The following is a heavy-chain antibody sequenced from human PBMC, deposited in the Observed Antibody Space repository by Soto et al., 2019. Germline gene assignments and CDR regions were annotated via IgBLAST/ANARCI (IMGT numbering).Heavy chain of an antibody. CDR1: GGSISSHY. J-gene: IGHJ4*02. Sequence: SAPLSLTCTVYGGSISSHYWSWIRQPPRKELEWIGYIYYSGSTNYNPSLKSRVTISVDTSKNQFSLNLSSVTAADTAVYYCARHAPYCSGGSCYSSRVTSVDYWGQGTLVTVS. V-gene: IGHV4-59*08. CDR2: IYYSGST. CDR3: ARHAPYCSGGSCYSSRVTSVDY. D-gene: IGHD2-15*01.